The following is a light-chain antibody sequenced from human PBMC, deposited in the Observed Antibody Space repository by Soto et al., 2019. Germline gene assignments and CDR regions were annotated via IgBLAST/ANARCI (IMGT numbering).Light chain of an antibody. CDR1: QSISSSY. Sequence: IVLTQSPGTLSLSPGERATLSCRASQSISSSYLAWYQQKPGQAPRLLIYGASSRATGIPARFSGSGSGTEFTLTIRSLQSEDFAVYYCQQYNNWPPLTFGGGTTVDIK. V-gene: IGKV3-15*01. CDR2: GAS. J-gene: IGKJ4*01. CDR3: QQYNNWPPLT.